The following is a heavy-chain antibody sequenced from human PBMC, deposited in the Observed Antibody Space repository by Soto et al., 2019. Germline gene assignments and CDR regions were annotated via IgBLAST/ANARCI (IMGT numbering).Heavy chain of an antibody. CDR2: ISGSGDGT. CDR1: GFTYSSYA. V-gene: IGHV3-23*01. D-gene: IGHD1-1*01. J-gene: IGHJ6*03. CDR3: AKGVWNDGWSNYYYYYYMDV. Sequence: EVQLLESGGGLVQPGGSLRLSCAASGFTYSSYAMSWVRQAPGKGLEWVSAISGSGDGTYYADSVKGRFTISRDNSKNTLYLQMNSLRAEDTAVYYCAKGVWNDGWSNYYYYYYMDVWGKGTTVTVSS.